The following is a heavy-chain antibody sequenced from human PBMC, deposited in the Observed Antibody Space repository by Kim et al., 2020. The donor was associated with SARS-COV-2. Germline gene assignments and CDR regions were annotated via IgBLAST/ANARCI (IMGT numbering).Heavy chain of an antibody. CDR1: GYSFTNYW. V-gene: IGHV5-10-1*01. J-gene: IGHJ5*02. CDR2: IDPSDSYT. Sequence: GESLRISCQGSGYSFTNYWISWVRQMPGKGLEWMGRIDPSDSYTDYSPSFQGHVTISADKSISTAYLQWSSLKASDTAMYYCARHLRQYNWFDPWGQGTLVTVSS. D-gene: IGHD3-3*02. CDR3: ARHLRQYNWFDP.